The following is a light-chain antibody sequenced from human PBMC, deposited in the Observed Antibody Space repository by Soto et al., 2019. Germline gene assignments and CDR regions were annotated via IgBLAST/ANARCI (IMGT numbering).Light chain of an antibody. J-gene: IGKJ5*01. CDR2: AAS. V-gene: IGKV1-39*01. CDR3: QQTYRTPHF. CDR1: QSISRY. Sequence: DIQMTQSPSSLSASVGDRVTITCRASQSISRYLNWYQQEPGRAPKLLISAASSLQSGVPSRFSGSGSGTAFTLPISSLQPEDSATYYCQQTYRTPHFFGQGTRLQI.